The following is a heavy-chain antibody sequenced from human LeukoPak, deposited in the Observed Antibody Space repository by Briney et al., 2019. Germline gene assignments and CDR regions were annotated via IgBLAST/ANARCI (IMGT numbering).Heavy chain of an antibody. CDR3: ARDHWGYDRFAFDP. Sequence: ASVKVSCKASGYSFGDYFLHWVRQAPGQGLEWMARINPKNGDTNFAQRFQDRVTTTRDASINTVYMELRRLTSDDTAVYYCARDHWGYDRFAFDPWGQGTLVTVSS. J-gene: IGHJ5*02. CDR2: INPKNGDT. CDR1: GYSFGDYF. D-gene: IGHD5-12*01. V-gene: IGHV1-2*02.